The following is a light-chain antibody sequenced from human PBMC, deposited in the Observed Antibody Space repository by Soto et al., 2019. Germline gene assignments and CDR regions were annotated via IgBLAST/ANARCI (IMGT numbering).Light chain of an antibody. J-gene: IGLJ1*01. CDR2: DVS. V-gene: IGLV2-14*03. Sequence: QSVLTQPASVSGSPGQSITISCTGTSSDVGGYNYVSWHQQHPGKAPKVVIYDVSDRPSGVSNRFSGSKSGNTASLTISGLQAEDEADYYCSSYTSSSTLLYVFGTGTKVTV. CDR3: SSYTSSSTLLYV. CDR1: SSDVGGYNY.